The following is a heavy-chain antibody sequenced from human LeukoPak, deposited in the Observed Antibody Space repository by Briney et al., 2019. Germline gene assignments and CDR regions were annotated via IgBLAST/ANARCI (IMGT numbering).Heavy chain of an antibody. J-gene: IGHJ4*02. CDR2: IKQDGSEQ. CDR1: GYRFTSYW. D-gene: IGHD4-17*01. Sequence: GESLKISCKASGYRFTSYWIGWVRQMPGKGLEWVGNIKQDGSEQYFGDSVKGRFTISRDNAKNSLYLQMYSLSGDGTAVYYCARASTTMPNLLDHWGRGTLVTVSS. CDR3: ARASTTMPNLLDH. V-gene: IGHV3-7*02.